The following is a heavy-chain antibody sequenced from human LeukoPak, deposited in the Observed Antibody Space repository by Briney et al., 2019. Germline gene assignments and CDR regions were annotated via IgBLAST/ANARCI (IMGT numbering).Heavy chain of an antibody. CDR1: GGSISSSNW. CDR2: IYYSGST. Sequence: SETLSLTCAVSGGSISSSNWWSWVRQPPGKGLEWIGYIYYSGSTNYNPSLKSRVTISVDTSKNQFSLKLSSVTAADTAVYYCAREGYDILTGYSGGLDYWGQGTLVTVSS. D-gene: IGHD3-9*01. CDR3: AREGYDILTGYSGGLDY. V-gene: IGHV4-4*02. J-gene: IGHJ4*02.